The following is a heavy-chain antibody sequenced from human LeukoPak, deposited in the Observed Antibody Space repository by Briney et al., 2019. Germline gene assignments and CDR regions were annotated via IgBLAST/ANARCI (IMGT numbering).Heavy chain of an antibody. CDR3: AQSTYSSGRSTYYFDY. V-gene: IGHV3-23*01. CDR2: ISGSGGST. J-gene: IGHJ4*02. Sequence: GGSLRLSCAASGFTFSSYAMSWVRQAPGKGLEWVSAISGSGGSTYYADSVKGRFTISRDNSKNTLYLQMNSLRAEDTAVYYCAQSTYSSGRSTYYFDYWGQGTLVTVSS. D-gene: IGHD6-19*01. CDR1: GFTFSSYA.